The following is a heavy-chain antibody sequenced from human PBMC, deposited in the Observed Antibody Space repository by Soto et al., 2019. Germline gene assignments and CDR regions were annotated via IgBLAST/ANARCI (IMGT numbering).Heavy chain of an antibody. CDR2: MSPNSGAT. V-gene: IGHV1-8*01. CDR3: ARGVDARVDV. D-gene: IGHD2-15*01. CDR1: GYTFASYD. Sequence: QVQLVQSGAEVTKPGASVKVSCKASGYTFASYDINWVRQATGQGLEWMGWMSPNSGATGYAQKFQXXVXMXXDTSISTAYMELSNLRSEDAAISYCARGVDARVDVWGQGSTVTVSS. J-gene: IGHJ6*02.